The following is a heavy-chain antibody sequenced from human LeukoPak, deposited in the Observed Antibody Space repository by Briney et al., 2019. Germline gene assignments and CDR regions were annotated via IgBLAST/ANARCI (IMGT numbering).Heavy chain of an antibody. Sequence: GGSLRLSCAASGFTFSSYAMHWVRQAPGKGLEWVAVISYDGSNKYYADSVKGRFAISRDNSKNTLYLQMNSLRAEDTAVYYCARDRLSFTMIVTMDYWGQGTLVTVSS. CDR2: ISYDGSNK. D-gene: IGHD3-22*01. CDR3: ARDRLSFTMIVTMDY. V-gene: IGHV3-30*09. CDR1: GFTFSSYA. J-gene: IGHJ4*02.